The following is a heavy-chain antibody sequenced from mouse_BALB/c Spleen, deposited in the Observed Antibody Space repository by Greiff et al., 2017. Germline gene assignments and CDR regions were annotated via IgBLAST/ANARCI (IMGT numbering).Heavy chain of an antibody. D-gene: IGHD1-2*01. CDR2: IWAGGST. V-gene: IGHV2-9*02. CDR1: GFSLTSYG. Sequence: VQLQQSGPGLVAPSQSLSITCTVSGFSLTSYGVHWVRQPPGKGLEWLGVIWAGGSTNYNSALMSRLSISKDNSKSQVFLKMNSLQTDDTAMYYCARDSLLRLRWSFAYWGQGTLVTVSA. J-gene: IGHJ3*01. CDR3: ARDSLLRLRWSFAY.